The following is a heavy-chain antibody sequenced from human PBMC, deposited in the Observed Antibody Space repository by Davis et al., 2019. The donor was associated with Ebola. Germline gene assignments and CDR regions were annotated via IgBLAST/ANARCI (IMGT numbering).Heavy chain of an antibody. D-gene: IGHD5-18*01. V-gene: IGHV3-11*01. Sequence: GESLKISCAASGFTFSDYYMSWIRQAPGKGLEWVSYISSSGSTIYYADSVKGRFTISRDNAKNSLYLQMNSLRAEDTAVYYCARPRGYSYGSHYYYMDVWGKVTTVTVSS. CDR1: GFTFSDYY. CDR3: ARPRGYSYGSHYYYMDV. CDR2: ISSSGSTI. J-gene: IGHJ6*03.